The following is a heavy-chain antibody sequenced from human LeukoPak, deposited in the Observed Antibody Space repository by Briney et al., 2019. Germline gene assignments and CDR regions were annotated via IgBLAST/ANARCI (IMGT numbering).Heavy chain of an antibody. V-gene: IGHV3-23*01. CDR1: DYSFTTYA. D-gene: IGHD3-10*01. CDR2: IDGRGDAT. J-gene: IGHJ4*02. Sequence: GASVKVSCTASDYSFTTYAMSWVRQAPGKGLEWVSTIDGRGDATYYADSLKGRFTISRDNSANTFYLQMNSLRADDTAVYYCARVSSVLRGALVIYYFDLWGQGTLVTVSS. CDR3: ARVSSVLRGALVIYYFDL.